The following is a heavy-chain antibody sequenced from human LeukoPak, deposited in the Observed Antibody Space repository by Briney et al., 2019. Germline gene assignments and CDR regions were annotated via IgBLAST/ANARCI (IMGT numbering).Heavy chain of an antibody. Sequence: GGSLRLSCAASGFTFSRFWMSWARQAPGKGLEWVANVKHDGSQKYYVDSAKGRFTISRDNAKNSVYLQMNSLTAEDTAVYYCARDGMGGIKAFDMWGQGTMVTVSS. D-gene: IGHD3-10*01. V-gene: IGHV3-7*05. CDR2: VKHDGSQK. CDR3: ARDGMGGIKAFDM. CDR1: GFTFSRFW. J-gene: IGHJ3*02.